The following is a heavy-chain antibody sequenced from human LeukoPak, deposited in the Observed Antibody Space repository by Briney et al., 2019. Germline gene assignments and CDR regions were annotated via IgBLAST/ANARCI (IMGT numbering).Heavy chain of an antibody. J-gene: IGHJ4*02. CDR3: ARDTHGDFDY. CDR1: GGSISSYY. Sequence: SETLSLTCTVSGGSISSYYWSWIRQPPGKGLEWIGYIYYSGSTNYNPSLKSRVTISVDTSKNQFSLKLSSVTAADTAVCYCARDTHGDFDYWGQGTLVTVSS. CDR2: IYYSGST. V-gene: IGHV4-59*01.